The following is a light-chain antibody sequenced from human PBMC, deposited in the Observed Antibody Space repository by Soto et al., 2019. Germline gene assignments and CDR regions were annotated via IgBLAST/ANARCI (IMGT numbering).Light chain of an antibody. J-gene: IGLJ3*02. V-gene: IGLV2-14*03. Sequence: QLVLTQPASVSGSPGQSITISCTGTSSDVGAYNYVSWYQQHPGKAPKLMIYEVSNRPSGVSNRFSGSKSANTASLTISGLQAGDEADYYCSSYTSSSTWLFGGGTKLTVL. CDR1: SSDVGAYNY. CDR2: EVS. CDR3: SSYTSSSTWL.